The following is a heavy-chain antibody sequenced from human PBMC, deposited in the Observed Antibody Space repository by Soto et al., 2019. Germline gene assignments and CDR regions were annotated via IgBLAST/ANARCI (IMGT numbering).Heavy chain of an antibody. V-gene: IGHV3-33*01. D-gene: IGHD2-15*01. CDR3: ARKGHCSGGSCYQYYYYGMDV. J-gene: IGHJ6*02. Sequence: GGSLRLSCAASGFTFSSYGMHWVRQAPGKGLEWVAVIWYDGSNKYYADSVKGRFTISRDNSKNTLYPQMNSLRAEDTAVYYCARKGHCSGGSCYQYYYYGMDVWGQGTTVTVSS. CDR1: GFTFSSYG. CDR2: IWYDGSNK.